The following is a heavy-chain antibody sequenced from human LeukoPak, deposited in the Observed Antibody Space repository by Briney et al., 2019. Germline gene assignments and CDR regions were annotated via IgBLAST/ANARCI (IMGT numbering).Heavy chain of an antibody. CDR3: AKDTTSAKASTMDRGVSSMDV. CDR1: GFTVSSHG. Sequence: GGSLRLSCAASGFTVSSHGMHWVRQAPGKGLDWVAIISYDGSNKHYGDSVKGRFTISRDNSKNTLYLQMNSLRAEDTAVYYCAKDTTSAKASTMDRGVSSMDVWGQGTTVTVSS. CDR2: ISYDGSNK. D-gene: IGHD3-10*01. J-gene: IGHJ6*02. V-gene: IGHV3-30*18.